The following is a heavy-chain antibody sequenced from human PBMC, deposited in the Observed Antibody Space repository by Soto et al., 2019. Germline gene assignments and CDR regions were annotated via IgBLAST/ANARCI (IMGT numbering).Heavy chain of an antibody. V-gene: IGHV3-48*02. D-gene: IGHD3-22*01. CDR2: ISIGSGSI. J-gene: IGHJ3*01. CDR1: GFTFSNYA. CDR3: VRDDRWAFDF. Sequence: EVHLVESGGGLVQPGGSLRVSCAASGFTFSNYAMNWVRQAPGKGLEWVSYISIGSGSIFYADSVKARFTISRDDAKNSLYLQMNTLRDEDTAVYYCVRDDRWAFDFWGQGTMVTVSS.